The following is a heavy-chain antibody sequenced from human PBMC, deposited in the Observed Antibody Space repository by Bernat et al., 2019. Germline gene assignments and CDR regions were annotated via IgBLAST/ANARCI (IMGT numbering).Heavy chain of an antibody. CDR2: INPSGGST. D-gene: IGHD3-10*01. Sequence: QVQLVQSGAEVKKPGASVKVSCKASGYTFTSYYMHWVRQAPGQGLEWMGIINPSGGSTSYAQKFQGRVTMTRDTSTSTVYMELSSLRSEDTAVYYCASAPYGSGSYFSTKTFDAFDIWGQGTMVTVSS. V-gene: IGHV1-46*01. CDR3: ASAPYGSGSYFSTKTFDAFDI. CDR1: GYTFTSYY. J-gene: IGHJ3*02.